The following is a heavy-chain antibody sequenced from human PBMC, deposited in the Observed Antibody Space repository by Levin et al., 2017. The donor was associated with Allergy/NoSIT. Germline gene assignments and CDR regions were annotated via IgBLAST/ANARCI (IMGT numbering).Heavy chain of an antibody. V-gene: IGHV4-34*01. CDR1: GGSVSGYY. J-gene: IGHJ4*02. Sequence: SQTLSLTCAVYGGSVSGYYWSWIRQPPGKGLEWIGEINHSGSTNYNPSIKSRVTMSIDTSTDQFSLRLSSVTAADTAVYYCARGQRSDYYDASGFYYVFDHWGQGTLVTISS. D-gene: IGHD3-22*01. CDR2: INHSGST. CDR3: ARGQRSDYYDASGFYYVFDH.